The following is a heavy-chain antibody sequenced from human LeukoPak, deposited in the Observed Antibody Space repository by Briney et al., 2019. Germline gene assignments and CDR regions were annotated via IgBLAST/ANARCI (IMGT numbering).Heavy chain of an antibody. Sequence: GGSLRLSCAASGFTFNSYWMTWVRQAPGKGLEWVAHINQDGNKKYYVDSVKGRFTIFRDNAKNSLYLQMNSLRAEDTAVYYCATGDYGVHGDYWGQGILVTVSS. CDR2: INQDGNKK. V-gene: IGHV3-7*03. CDR3: ATGDYGVHGDY. J-gene: IGHJ4*02. CDR1: GFTFNSYW. D-gene: IGHD4/OR15-4a*01.